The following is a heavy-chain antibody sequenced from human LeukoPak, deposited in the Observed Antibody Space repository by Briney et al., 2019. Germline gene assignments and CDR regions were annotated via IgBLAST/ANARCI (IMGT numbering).Heavy chain of an antibody. CDR1: GFTLSTYW. Sequence: GSLRLSCAASGFTLSTYWMSWVRQAPGKGLEWIGEINHSGSTNYNPSLKSRVTISVDTSKNQFSLKLSSVTAADTAVYYCARGYSYGHPFFDYWGQGTLVTVSS. J-gene: IGHJ4*02. CDR3: ARGYSYGHPFFDY. CDR2: INHSGST. D-gene: IGHD5-18*01. V-gene: IGHV4-34*01.